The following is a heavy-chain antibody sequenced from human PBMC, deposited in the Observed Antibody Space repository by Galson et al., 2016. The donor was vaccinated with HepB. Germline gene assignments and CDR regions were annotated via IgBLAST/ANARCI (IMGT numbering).Heavy chain of an antibody. CDR1: GFTFSDYA. Sequence: SLRLSCAASGFTFSDYAMSWVRQAPGKGLEWVSGISGNSGRTYYADSVEGRFTISRDNSKNTLYLQMNSLRAEDTAIYYCAQSSYDYVWGSYRFDSWGQGTLVTVSS. CDR2: ISGNSGRT. D-gene: IGHD3-16*02. CDR3: AQSSYDYVWGSYRFDS. J-gene: IGHJ4*02. V-gene: IGHV3-23*01.